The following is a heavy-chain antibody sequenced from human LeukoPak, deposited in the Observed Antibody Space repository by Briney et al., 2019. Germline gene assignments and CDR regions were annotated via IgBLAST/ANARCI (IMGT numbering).Heavy chain of an antibody. CDR1: GGSISSGSYY. D-gene: IGHD3-3*01. CDR2: IYTSGST. J-gene: IGHJ3*02. CDR3: ATTEYYYFNAFDI. V-gene: IGHV4-61*02. Sequence: SETLSLTCTVSGGSISSGSYYWSWIRQPAGKGLEWIGRIYTSGSTNYNPSLKSRVTISVDTSKNQFSLKLSSLTAADTAVYYCATTEYYYFNAFDIWGQGTMVTVSS.